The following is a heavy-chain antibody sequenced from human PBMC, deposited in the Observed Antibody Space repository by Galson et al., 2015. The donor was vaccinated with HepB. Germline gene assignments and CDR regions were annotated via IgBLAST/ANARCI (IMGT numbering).Heavy chain of an antibody. V-gene: IGHV3-23*01. D-gene: IGHD3-10*01. CDR3: AKGVSSPGSLLDY. CDR2: ICGSSHCT. Sequence: SLRLSCAGTGFSFMYYAMNWVRQAPGKGLEWVSGICGSSHCTYYADSVKGRFTISRDNSMNTVSLQMDSLRAEDTAVYYCAKGVSSPGSLLDYWGQGILVTVSS. J-gene: IGHJ4*02. CDR1: GFSFMYYA.